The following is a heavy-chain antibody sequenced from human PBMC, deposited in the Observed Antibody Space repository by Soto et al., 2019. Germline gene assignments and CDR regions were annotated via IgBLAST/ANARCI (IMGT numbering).Heavy chain of an antibody. Sequence: QEQLVQSGAEVKKPGSSVKVSCKASGDTFSSYAISWVRQAPGQGLDWMGGIIPVFNTPNFAQKFQGRVTITADESTSTAYLELSSLRSEDTATYYSSRETAYGGNPLAFDYWGQGTLVTVSS. CDR1: GDTFSSYA. CDR2: IIPVFNTP. CDR3: SRETAYGGNPLAFDY. V-gene: IGHV1-69*01. J-gene: IGHJ4*02. D-gene: IGHD1-26*01.